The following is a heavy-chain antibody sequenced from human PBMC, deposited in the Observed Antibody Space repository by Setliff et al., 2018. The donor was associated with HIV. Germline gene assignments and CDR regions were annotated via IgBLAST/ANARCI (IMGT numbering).Heavy chain of an antibody. Sequence: ASVKVSCKASGYTFTSYYMHWVRQAPGQGLEWMGIINPSGGSTSYAQRFQGRVTMTRDTSTSTVYMELSSLRSEDTAVYYCARDPGYSTSWYDFDYWGQGTLVTVSS. D-gene: IGHD6-13*01. CDR3: ARDPGYSTSWYDFDY. V-gene: IGHV1-46*01. J-gene: IGHJ4*02. CDR1: GYTFTSYY. CDR2: INPSGGST.